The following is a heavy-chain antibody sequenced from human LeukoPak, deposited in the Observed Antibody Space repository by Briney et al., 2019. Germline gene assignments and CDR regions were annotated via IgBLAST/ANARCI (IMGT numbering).Heavy chain of an antibody. Sequence: SETLSLTYAVYGGSFSGYYWSWIRQPPGKGLEWIGEINHSGSTNYNPSLKSRVTISVDTSKNQFSLKLSSVTAADTAVYYCARGRAAAWVGYWGQGTLVTVSS. CDR2: INHSGST. CDR3: ARGRAAAWVGY. V-gene: IGHV4-34*01. J-gene: IGHJ4*02. D-gene: IGHD6-13*01. CDR1: GGSFSGYY.